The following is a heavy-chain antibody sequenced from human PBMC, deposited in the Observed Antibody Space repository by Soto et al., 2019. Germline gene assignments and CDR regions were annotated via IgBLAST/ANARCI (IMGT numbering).Heavy chain of an antibody. CDR1: GGSFSTSG. V-gene: IGHV1-69*01. CDR3: ARERGHRPVAGSDAFDL. CDR2: IVPMYNTP. Sequence: QVQLVQSGAEVKKPGSSVKVSCRASGGSFSTSGINWVRQAPGEGREWVGGIVPMYNTPVYARKFQDRVTITAFESTTTSYVELTTLTADDTDVYFCARERGHRPVAGSDAFDLWCQGTMVTVSS. J-gene: IGHJ3*01. D-gene: IGHD6-19*01.